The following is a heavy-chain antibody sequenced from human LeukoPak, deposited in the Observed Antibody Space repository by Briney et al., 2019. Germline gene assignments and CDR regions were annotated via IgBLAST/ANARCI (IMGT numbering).Heavy chain of an antibody. Sequence: PGGSLRLSCAASGFTFSSYGMHWVRQAPGKGLEWVAVISYDGSNKYYADSVKGRFTISRDNSKNTLYLQMNSLRVEGTAVYYCAKDSGGSYNNWFDPWGQGTLVTVPS. D-gene: IGHD1-26*01. V-gene: IGHV3-30*18. CDR2: ISYDGSNK. CDR3: AKDSGGSYNNWFDP. J-gene: IGHJ5*02. CDR1: GFTFSSYG.